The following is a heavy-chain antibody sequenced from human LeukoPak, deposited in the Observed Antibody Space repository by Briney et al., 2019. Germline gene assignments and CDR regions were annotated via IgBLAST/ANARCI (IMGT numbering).Heavy chain of an antibody. Sequence: GGSLRLSCAASGFTVSSNYMSWVRQAPGKGLEWVSVIYSGGSTYYADSVKGRFTTSRDNSKNTLYLQMNSLRAEDTAVYYCAKAAPEGGRTFDYWGQGTLVTVSS. J-gene: IGHJ4*02. CDR3: AKAAPEGGRTFDY. V-gene: IGHV3-53*05. D-gene: IGHD1-26*01. CDR1: GFTVSSNY. CDR2: IYSGGST.